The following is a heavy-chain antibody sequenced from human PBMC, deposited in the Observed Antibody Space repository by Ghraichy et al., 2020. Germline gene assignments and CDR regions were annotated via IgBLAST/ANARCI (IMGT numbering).Heavy chain of an antibody. CDR1: GYTFTSYG. CDR3: ARDTTATVKGDAFDI. V-gene: IGHV1-18*04. Sequence: ASVKVSCKASGYTFTSYGISWVRQAPGQGLEWMGWISAYNGNTNYAQKLQGRVTMTTDTSTSTAYMELRSLRSDDTAVYYCARDTTATVKGDAFDIWGQGTMVTVSS. J-gene: IGHJ3*02. D-gene: IGHD5-18*01. CDR2: ISAYNGNT.